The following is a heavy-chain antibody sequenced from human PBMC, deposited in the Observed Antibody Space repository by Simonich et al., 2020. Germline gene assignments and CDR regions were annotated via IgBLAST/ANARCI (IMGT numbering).Heavy chain of an antibody. CDR1: GFTFSSYS. J-gene: IGHJ4*02. V-gene: IGHV3-21*01. Sequence: EVQLVESGGGLVKPGGSLRLSCAASGFTFSSYSMYWVRQAPGMGLGGVSSISSSSSYIYYADSVKGRFTISRDNAKNSLYLQMNSLRAEDTAVYYCARKRFLEWFFDYWGQGTLVTVSS. D-gene: IGHD3-3*01. CDR2: ISSSSSYI. CDR3: ARKRFLEWFFDY.